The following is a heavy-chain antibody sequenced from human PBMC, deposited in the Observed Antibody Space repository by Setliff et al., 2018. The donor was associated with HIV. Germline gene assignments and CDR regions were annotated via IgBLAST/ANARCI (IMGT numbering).Heavy chain of an antibody. V-gene: IGHV4-39*01. CDR1: GGSISSTSYY. D-gene: IGHD2-21*01. Sequence: PSETLSLTCSVSGGSISSTSYYWGWVRQPPGKSLEWIGSVYYSGTSYYSPSLKSRGTMSVDTSKNQFSLKLNSVTAADTAVYYCARRATSRIPSIQAGAFDIWGQGTMVTVSS. CDR3: ARRATSRIPSIQAGAFDI. CDR2: VYYSGTS. J-gene: IGHJ3*02.